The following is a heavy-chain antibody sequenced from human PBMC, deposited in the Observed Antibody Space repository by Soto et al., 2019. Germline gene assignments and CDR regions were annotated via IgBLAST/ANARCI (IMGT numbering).Heavy chain of an antibody. V-gene: IGHV3-30-3*01. D-gene: IGHD3-10*01. CDR1: GLTFSRFA. CDR3: ASFVQFGDGFDP. CDR2: ISYDGSNK. J-gene: IGHJ5*02. Sequence: GGSLRLSCAASGLTFSRFAMHWVRQAPGKGLEWVAIISYDGSNKYYADSVKGRFTISRDNSKSTLYLQMNSLRAEDTAVYYCASFVQFGDGFDPWGQGTPVTVSS.